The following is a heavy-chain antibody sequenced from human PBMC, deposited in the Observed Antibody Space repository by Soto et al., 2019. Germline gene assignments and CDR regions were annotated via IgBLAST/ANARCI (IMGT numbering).Heavy chain of an antibody. J-gene: IGHJ5*02. V-gene: IGHV3-48*02. CDR1: GFTFNSYS. CDR2: ISSSSTTK. Sequence: EVQLVESGGGLVQPGGSLRLSCAASGFTFNSYSMNWVRQAPGKGLEWVSYISSSSTTKYYTDSVKGRFTISRDNAKKSTYPQMKRPGDHEPAVYYFARPSRGWGNWFDPWGQGTLVTVSS. CDR3: ARPSRGWGNWFDP. D-gene: IGHD6-19*01.